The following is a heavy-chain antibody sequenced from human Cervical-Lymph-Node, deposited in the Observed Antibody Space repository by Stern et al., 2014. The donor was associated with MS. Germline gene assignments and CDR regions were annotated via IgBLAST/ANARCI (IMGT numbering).Heavy chain of an antibody. CDR1: GGTFNNFA. CDR2: STPVFETT. Sequence: QVQLVQSGAEVKKPGSSVKVSCKASGGTFNNFAISWVRQAPGQWLEWMGGSTPVFETTDYARKFQGRVAIAADESTGTAYMELNGLRADDTAVYYCGRVNIVVVPATAPNYYYYGMDVWGQGTTVTVSS. CDR3: GRVNIVVVPATAPNYYYYGMDV. D-gene: IGHD2-2*01. V-gene: IGHV1-69*01. J-gene: IGHJ6*02.